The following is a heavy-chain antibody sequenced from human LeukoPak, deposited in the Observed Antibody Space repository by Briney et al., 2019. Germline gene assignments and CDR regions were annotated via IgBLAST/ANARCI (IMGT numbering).Heavy chain of an antibody. D-gene: IGHD3-10*01. CDR1: GGSISSYY. J-gene: IGHJ5*02. Sequence: SETLSLTCTVSGGSISSYYWSWIRQPPGKGLEWIGYIYYSGSTNYNPSLKSRVTISVDTSKNQFSLKLSSVTAADTAVYYCVRGYGSGNGWFDPWGQGTLVTVSS. V-gene: IGHV4-59*01. CDR3: VRGYGSGNGWFDP. CDR2: IYYSGST.